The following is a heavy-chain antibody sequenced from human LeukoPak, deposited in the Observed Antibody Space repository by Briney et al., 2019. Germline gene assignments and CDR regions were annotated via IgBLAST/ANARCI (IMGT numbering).Heavy chain of an antibody. D-gene: IGHD3-22*01. CDR3: ARARPFYYDSSGYYYNLGY. J-gene: IGHJ4*02. CDR2: IIPILAIA. CDR1: GDTFSSYT. Sequence: SVKVPCKASGDTFSSYTFTLVRQAPGQGLEWMGRIIPILAIADYAQKFQGRVTITADRSTSTAYMELSRLRTEDKAVYYCARARPFYYDSSGYYYNLGYWGQGTLVTVSS. V-gene: IGHV1-69*02.